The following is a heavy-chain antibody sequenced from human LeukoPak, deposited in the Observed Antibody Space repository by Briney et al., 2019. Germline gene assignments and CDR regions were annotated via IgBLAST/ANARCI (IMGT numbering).Heavy chain of an antibody. D-gene: IGHD2-2*02. J-gene: IGHJ5*02. CDR3: AREYCSSTSCYSNTPDWFDP. CDR2: IYYSGST. CDR1: GGSISSGGYY. V-gene: IGHV4-31*03. Sequence: SETLSLTCTVSGGSISSGGYYWSWIRQHPGKGLEWIGYIYYSGSTYYNPSLKSRVTISVDTSKNQFSLKLSSVTAADTAVYYCAREYCSSTSCYSNTPDWFDPWGQGTLVTVSS.